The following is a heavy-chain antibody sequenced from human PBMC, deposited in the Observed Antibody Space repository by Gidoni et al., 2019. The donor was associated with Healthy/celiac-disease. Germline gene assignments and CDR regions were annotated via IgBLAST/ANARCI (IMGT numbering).Heavy chain of an antibody. CDR3: ARIGGDCSRNYFDF. CDR2: IGWDDDK. D-gene: IGHD2-21*02. V-gene: IGHV2-70*15. J-gene: IGHJ4*02. Sequence: QVSLSEAGPALVKLTQTLTLTCTFSGFSLSTSGMCVSWIRQPPGKALAWLARIGWDDDKYYNTPLKTTLTISKNTSKNQVVLTMTNMDPVDTATYYCARIGGDCSRNYFDFWGQGTLVTVSS. CDR1: GFSLSTSGMC.